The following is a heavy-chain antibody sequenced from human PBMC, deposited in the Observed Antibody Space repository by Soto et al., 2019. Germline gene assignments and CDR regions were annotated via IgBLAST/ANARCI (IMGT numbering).Heavy chain of an antibody. J-gene: IGHJ4*02. V-gene: IGHV4-30-2*01. Sequence: QLQLQESGSGLVKPSQTLSLTCAVSGGSISSGGYSWSWIRQPPGKGLEWIGYIYHSGSTYYNPSLKGRVTISVDRSKNQFSLKLSSVTAADTAVYYCARTYDSSGYYGYYFDYWGQGTLVTVSS. CDR2: IYHSGST. D-gene: IGHD3-22*01. CDR3: ARTYDSSGYYGYYFDY. CDR1: GGSISSGGYS.